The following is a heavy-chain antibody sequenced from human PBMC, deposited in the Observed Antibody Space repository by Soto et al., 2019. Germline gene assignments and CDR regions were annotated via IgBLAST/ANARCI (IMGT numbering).Heavy chain of an antibody. CDR2: INHSGST. D-gene: IGHD1-26*01. J-gene: IGHJ1*01. CDR3: VTRWSGKHGVEH. CDR1: GGSFSGYY. Sequence: SGTLALTCAVYGGSFSGYYWSWVGQPPGKGLEWIGEINHSGSTNYNPSLKSRVTISVDTSKNQFSLKLSSVTAADTAMYDCVTRWSGKHGVEHGGQGTVITVPS. V-gene: IGHV4-34*01.